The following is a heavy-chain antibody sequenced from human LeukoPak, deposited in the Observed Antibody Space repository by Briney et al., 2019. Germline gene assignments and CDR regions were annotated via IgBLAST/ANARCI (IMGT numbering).Heavy chain of an antibody. V-gene: IGHV1-18*01. Sequence: ASVKVSCKASGYTFTSYGISWVRQAPGQGLEWMGWISAYNGNTNYAQKLQGRVTMTTDTSTSTAYMELRSLRSDDTAVYYCARGLDCSSTSCYPSDAFDIWGQGTMVTVSS. CDR1: GYTFTSYG. J-gene: IGHJ3*02. CDR3: ARGLDCSSTSCYPSDAFDI. CDR2: ISAYNGNT. D-gene: IGHD2-2*01.